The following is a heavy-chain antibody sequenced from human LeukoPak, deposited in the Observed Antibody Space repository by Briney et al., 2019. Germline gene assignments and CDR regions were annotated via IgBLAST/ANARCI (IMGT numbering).Heavy chain of an antibody. J-gene: IGHJ4*02. CDR1: GFTFSGSA. D-gene: IGHD2-2*01. CDR2: IRSRANSYAT. CDR3: TVDCSSTSCYLSGGD. Sequence: GGSLRLSCAASGFTFSGSAMHWVRQASGKGLEWVGRIRSRANSYATAYAASVKGRFTISRDDSKNTAYLQMNSLKTEDTAVYYCTVDCSSTSCYLSGGDWGQGTLVTVSS. V-gene: IGHV3-73*01.